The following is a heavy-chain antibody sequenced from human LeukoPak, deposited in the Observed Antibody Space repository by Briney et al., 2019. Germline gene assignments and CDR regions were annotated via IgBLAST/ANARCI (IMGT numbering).Heavy chain of an antibody. V-gene: IGHV1-46*01. CDR3: ARIGITMVRGGNPWFDH. D-gene: IGHD3-10*01. Sequence: ASVKVSCKASGYTFTSYYMHWVRQAPGQGLEWMGIINPSGGSTSYAQKFQGRVTMTRDTSTNTVYMELSSLRSEDTAVYYCARIGITMVRGGNPWFDHWGQGTLVTVSS. CDR1: GYTFTSYY. CDR2: INPSGGST. J-gene: IGHJ5*02.